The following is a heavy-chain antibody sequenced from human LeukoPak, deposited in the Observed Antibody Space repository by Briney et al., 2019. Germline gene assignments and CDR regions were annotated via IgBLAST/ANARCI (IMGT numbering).Heavy chain of an antibody. CDR3: ARWGVTMVRGVTRDY. V-gene: IGHV4-38-2*02. Sequence: PSETLSLTCTVSGYSISSGYYWGWIRQPPGKGLECIGSIYHSGCTYYNPSLKSRVTISVDTSKNQFSLKLSSVTAADTAVYYCARWGVTMVRGVTRDYWGQGTLVTVSS. D-gene: IGHD3-10*01. J-gene: IGHJ4*02. CDR2: IYHSGCT. CDR1: GYSISSGYY.